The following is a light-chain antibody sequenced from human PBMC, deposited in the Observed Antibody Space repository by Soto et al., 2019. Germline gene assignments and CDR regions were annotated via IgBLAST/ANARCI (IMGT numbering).Light chain of an antibody. CDR1: QTISSW. J-gene: IGKJ1*01. V-gene: IGKV1-5*03. CDR3: KKANSFQWT. CDR2: KAY. Sequence: DTQLTKSPPTLSGSVVSRVTFTCRASQTISSWLAWYQQKPGKDTKLLIYKAYTLKSGVTSRFSGSGSGTDFTLTITSMQPEDFATYYCKKANSFQWTVGKGNPVDIK.